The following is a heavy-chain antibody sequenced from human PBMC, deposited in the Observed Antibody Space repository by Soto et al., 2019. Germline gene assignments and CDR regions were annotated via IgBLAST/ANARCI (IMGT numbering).Heavy chain of an antibody. CDR2: IHYSGST. D-gene: IGHD5-12*01. Sequence: PSETLSLTCPVSGGSISSGDYYWNWIRQPPGKGLEWIGYIHYSGSTDYNPSLKSRVTISVDTSKNQFSLKLSSVTAADTAVYYCATTRRDGYNNYYYYYGMDVWGQGTTVTVSS. J-gene: IGHJ6*02. CDR3: ATTRRDGYNNYYYYYGMDV. CDR1: GGSISSGDYY. V-gene: IGHV4-30-4*01.